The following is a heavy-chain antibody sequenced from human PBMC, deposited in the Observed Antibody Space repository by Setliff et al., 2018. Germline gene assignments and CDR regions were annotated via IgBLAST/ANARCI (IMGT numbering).Heavy chain of an antibody. CDR3: ARSPSSGAYWNPRPFYSDY. CDR1: GASITSGGFY. CDR2: LSPSGST. Sequence: SETLSLTCSVSGASITSGGFYWTWIRQPAGKGLEWIGHLSPSGSTTYNPSVKSRVTISLDTSKNHFSLKLDSVTAADTALYYCARSPSSGAYWNPRPFYSDYWARGTLVTVSS. V-gene: IGHV4-61*09. J-gene: IGHJ4*02. D-gene: IGHD1-26*01.